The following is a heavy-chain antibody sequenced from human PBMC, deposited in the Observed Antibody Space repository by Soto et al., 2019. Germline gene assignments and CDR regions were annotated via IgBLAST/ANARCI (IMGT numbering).Heavy chain of an antibody. CDR2: ISAYNGNT. CDR3: ARVEIRYYYDSSGPNGY. J-gene: IGHJ4*02. D-gene: IGHD3-22*01. CDR1: GYTFTSYG. V-gene: IGHV1-18*04. Sequence: QVPLVQSGAEVKKPGASVKVSCKASGYTFTSYGISWVRQAPGQGLEWMGWISAYNGNTNYAQKLQGRVTMTTDTSTSTAYMELRSLRSDDTAVYYCARVEIRYYYDSSGPNGYWGQGTLVTVSS.